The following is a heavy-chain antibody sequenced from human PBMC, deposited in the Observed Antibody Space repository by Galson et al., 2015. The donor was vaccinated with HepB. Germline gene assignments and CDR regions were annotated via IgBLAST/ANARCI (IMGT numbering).Heavy chain of an antibody. D-gene: IGHD1-26*01. Sequence: SLRLSCAASGFTFSSYDMHWVRQPTGKGLEWVSGIIPAGDPHYPDSVKGRFTISRDNAKNSLYLQMDSLRAEDTAVYYCAREVGMPGTWYFDLWGRGTLVTVSS. CDR1: GFTFSSYD. V-gene: IGHV3-13*05. CDR2: IIPAGDP. CDR3: AREVGMPGTWYFDL. J-gene: IGHJ2*01.